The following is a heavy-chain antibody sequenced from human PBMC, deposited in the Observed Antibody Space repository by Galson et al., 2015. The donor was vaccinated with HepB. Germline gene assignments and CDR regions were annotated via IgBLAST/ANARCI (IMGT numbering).Heavy chain of an antibody. D-gene: IGHD3-22*01. V-gene: IGHV1-69*13. Sequence: SVTVSCKASGGTFSSYAISWVRQAPGQGLEWMGGIIPIFGTANYAQKFQGRVTITADESTSTAYMELSSLRSEDTAVYYCASGYYYDSSGSLTPFDYWGQGTLVTVSS. CDR2: IIPIFGTA. CDR3: ASGYYYDSSGSLTPFDY. J-gene: IGHJ4*02. CDR1: GGTFSSYA.